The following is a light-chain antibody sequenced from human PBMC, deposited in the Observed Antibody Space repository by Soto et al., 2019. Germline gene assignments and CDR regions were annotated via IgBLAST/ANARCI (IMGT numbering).Light chain of an antibody. CDR3: TSYRRSTTLV. J-gene: IGLJ2*01. Sequence: QSALTQPASVSGFPGQSITIPCSGTSSDIGGYNFVSWYQQHPGKAPKLMIYDVSNRPSAVSNRFSGSKSGNTASLTISGLQAEDEADYYCTSYRRSTTLVFGGGTKVTVL. V-gene: IGLV2-14*03. CDR1: SSDIGGYNF. CDR2: DVS.